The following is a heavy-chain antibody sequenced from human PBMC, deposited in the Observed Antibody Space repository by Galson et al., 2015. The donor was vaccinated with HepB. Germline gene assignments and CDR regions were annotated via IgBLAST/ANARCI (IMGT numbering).Heavy chain of an antibody. CDR3: AKDQEAERYFDWVCDH. CDR1: GFTFSSYN. Sequence: SLRLSCAASGFTFSSYNMHWVRQAPGKGLEWVSAISSRGGTTFYADSVKGRFTISRDNSKNTLYLEMNSLRAEDTAVYYCAKDQEAERYFDWVCDHWGQGAQVTVSS. CDR2: ISSRGGTT. V-gene: IGHV3-23*01. J-gene: IGHJ4*02. D-gene: IGHD3-9*01.